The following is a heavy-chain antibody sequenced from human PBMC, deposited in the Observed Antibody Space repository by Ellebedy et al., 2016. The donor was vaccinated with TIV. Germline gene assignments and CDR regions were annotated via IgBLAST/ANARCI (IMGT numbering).Heavy chain of an antibody. CDR1: GFSFKNHA. V-gene: IGHV3-23*05. CDR3: AKGDYVSAWHLDH. J-gene: IGHJ4*02. CDR2: ISGSGRDT. D-gene: IGHD2-21*01. Sequence: PGGSLRLSCAASGFSFKNHAMSWVRQAPGKGLEWVSGISGSGRDTYYADSVKGRFTISRDNSKNTVDLLMDSLRAADTAVYYCAKGDYVSAWHLDHWGQGTLVTVSS.